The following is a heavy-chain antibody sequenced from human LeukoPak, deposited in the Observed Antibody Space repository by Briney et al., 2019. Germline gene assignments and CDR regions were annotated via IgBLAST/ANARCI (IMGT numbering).Heavy chain of an antibody. CDR3: ARDPHGGYYDH. CDR1: GFTFSSYE. Sequence: PGGSLRLSCAASGFTFSSYEMNWVRQASGKGPEWVSYISSSGSTIYYADSVKGRFTISRDNAKNSLYLQMNSLRAEDTAVYYCARDPHGGYYDHWGQGTLVNVAS. CDR2: ISSSGSTI. D-gene: IGHD3-22*01. J-gene: IGHJ5*02. V-gene: IGHV3-48*03.